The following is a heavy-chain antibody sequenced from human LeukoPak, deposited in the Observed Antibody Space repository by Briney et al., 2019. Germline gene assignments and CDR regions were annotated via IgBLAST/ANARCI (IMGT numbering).Heavy chain of an antibody. CDR1: GGTFSSYA. D-gene: IGHD1-26*01. CDR2: IKPTGGGT. CDR3: ARGDSGSYFY. V-gene: IGHV1-46*01. Sequence: ASVKVSCKASGGTFSSYAISWVRQAPGQGLEWMGLIKPTGGGTVYAERFQDRVTMTRDTSTSTVYMELNSLRADDTAVYYCARGDSGSYFYWGQGTLVTVSS. J-gene: IGHJ4*02.